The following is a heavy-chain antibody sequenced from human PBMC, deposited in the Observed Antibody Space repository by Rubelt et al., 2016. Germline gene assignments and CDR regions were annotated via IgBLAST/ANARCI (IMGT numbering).Heavy chain of an antibody. V-gene: IGHV4-59*01. J-gene: IGHJ4*02. CDR2: VYYIGTT. Sequence: QLQESGPRLVKPSETLSLTCTVSGGSINNYFWNWIRQPPGTGLEWIGYVYYIGTTMYNPSLKSRVTISVDTSKNQFSLKLTSVAAADTAGYYCARDSGNFEIDSWGQGTLVTVSS. CDR1: GGSINNYF. CDR3: ARDSGNFEIDS. D-gene: IGHD1-7*01.